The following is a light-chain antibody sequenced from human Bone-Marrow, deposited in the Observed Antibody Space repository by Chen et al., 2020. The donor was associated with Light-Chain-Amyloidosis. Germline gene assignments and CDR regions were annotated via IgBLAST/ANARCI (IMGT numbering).Light chain of an antibody. V-gene: IGLV6-57*01. CDR2: EDN. CDR1: SGSIAGNY. Sequence: FMLTQPRAVSESPGKTVTISCTRSSGSIAGNYVQWFQQRPGRSPTAVIFEDNQRPPGVPDRFSCASDTSSVSASLSFSGRTLEDEAVYYCQSYDTGVRVFGGGTRLTFL. J-gene: IGLJ3*02. CDR3: QSYDTGVRV.